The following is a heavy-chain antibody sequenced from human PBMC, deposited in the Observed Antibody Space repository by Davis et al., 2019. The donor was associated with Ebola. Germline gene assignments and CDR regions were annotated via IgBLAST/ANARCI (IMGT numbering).Heavy chain of an antibody. J-gene: IGHJ4*02. D-gene: IGHD3-3*01. V-gene: IGHV3-30*18. CDR1: GFTFSSYG. CDR3: AKVLDFGVVIPEPTDFDY. Sequence: PGGSLRLSCAASGFTFSSYGMHWVRQAPGKGLEWVADISYDGGRKYYADSVKGRFTISRDNSKNTLSLQMNSLRAEDTAVYYCAKVLDFGVVIPEPTDFDYWGQGTLVTVSS. CDR2: ISYDGGRK.